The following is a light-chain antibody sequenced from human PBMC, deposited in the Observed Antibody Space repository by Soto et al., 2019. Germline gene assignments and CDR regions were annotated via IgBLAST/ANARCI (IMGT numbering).Light chain of an antibody. Sequence: DIHMTPSPSTLSASVGDRVTITCRASQSISNWLAWYQQKPGKAPKLLIYKASTLKSGVPSRFSGSGSGTEFTLTISSLQPDDFATYYCQHYNSYSEAFGQGTKVDIK. V-gene: IGKV1-5*03. CDR1: QSISNW. CDR2: KAS. J-gene: IGKJ1*01. CDR3: QHYNSYSEA.